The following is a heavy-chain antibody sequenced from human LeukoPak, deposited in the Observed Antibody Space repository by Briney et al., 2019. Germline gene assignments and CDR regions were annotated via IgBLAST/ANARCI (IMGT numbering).Heavy chain of an antibody. J-gene: IGHJ5*02. CDR1: GYSFTSYW. CDR2: IYPGDSDT. D-gene: IGHD4-17*01. Sequence: PGESLKISCKGSGYSFTSYWIGWVRQMPGKGLEWMGIIYPGDSDTRYSTSFQGQVTISADKSISTAYLQWSSLKASDTAMYYCARRNYDYGDYGGWFDPWGQGTLVTVSS. V-gene: IGHV5-51*01. CDR3: ARRNYDYGDYGGWFDP.